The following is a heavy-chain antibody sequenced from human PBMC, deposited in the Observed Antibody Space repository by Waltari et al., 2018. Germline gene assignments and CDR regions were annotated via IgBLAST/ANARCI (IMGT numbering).Heavy chain of an antibody. Sequence: QVQLVESGGGVVQPGRSLRLSCAASGFTFSSYGMHWVRQAPGKGLEWVAVIWYDGSNKYYADSVKGRLSISRDKSKNTLYLQMIRLRAEDTAVYYCARVTMVRGMDVWGHGTTVIVSS. V-gene: IGHV3-33*01. CDR3: ARVTMVRGMDV. D-gene: IGHD3-10*01. CDR2: IWYDGSNK. CDR1: GFTFSSYG. J-gene: IGHJ6*02.